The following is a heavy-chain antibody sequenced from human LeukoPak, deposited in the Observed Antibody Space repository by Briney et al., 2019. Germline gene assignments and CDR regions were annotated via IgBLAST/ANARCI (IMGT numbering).Heavy chain of an antibody. CDR1: GYTFTGYY. V-gene: IGHV1-18*04. J-gene: IGHJ1*01. CDR3: AREPSPFLAAAGSVDYFQH. D-gene: IGHD6-13*01. CDR2: ISAYNGNT. Sequence: ASVKVSCKASGYTFTGYYMHWVRQAPGQGLEWMGWISAYNGNTNYAQKLQGRVTMTTDTSTSTAYMELRSLRYDDTAVYYCAREPSPFLAAAGSVDYFQHWGQGTLVTVSS.